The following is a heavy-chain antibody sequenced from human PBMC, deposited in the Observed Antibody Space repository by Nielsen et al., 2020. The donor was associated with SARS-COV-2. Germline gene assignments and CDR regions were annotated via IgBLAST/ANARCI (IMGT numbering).Heavy chain of an antibody. V-gene: IGHV3-7*01. CDR3: ARDNPPFLQSGDAFDI. CDR1: GFTFSGYW. Sequence: GESLKISCAASGFTFSGYWMTWVRQAPGKGLEWVANIKQDGSEKNYVDSVKGRFSISRDNAKNSLYLQMNSLRAEDTAVYYCARDNPPFLQSGDAFDIWGQGTMVTVSS. CDR2: IKQDGSEK. J-gene: IGHJ3*02. D-gene: IGHD4-11*01.